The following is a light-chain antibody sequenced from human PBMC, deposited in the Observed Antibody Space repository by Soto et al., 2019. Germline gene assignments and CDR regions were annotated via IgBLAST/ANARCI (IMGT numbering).Light chain of an antibody. J-gene: IGKJ1*01. CDR1: QSISSN. Sequence: EIVMTQSPATLSVSPGERATLSCMASQSISSNLAWYQQKPGQTPRLLMYGASTRATGIPARFSGSGSGTEFTLTIASLQSEDVAVYYCQQYDNWFWTFGQGTKVDNK. V-gene: IGKV3-15*01. CDR3: QQYDNWFWT. CDR2: GAS.